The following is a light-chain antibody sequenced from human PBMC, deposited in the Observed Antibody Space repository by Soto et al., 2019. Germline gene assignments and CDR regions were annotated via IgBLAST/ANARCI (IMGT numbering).Light chain of an antibody. CDR2: GAS. V-gene: IGKV3-20*01. CDR1: QSVSNSY. J-gene: IGKJ1*01. CDR3: QQYGGSPWT. Sequence: EIVLTQSPGTLSLSPGERATLSCRASQSVSNSYLAWYQQKPGQAPRLLIYGASSRATGIPDRFSGSGSGRDFALTISRLKPEDFAVYHCQQYGGSPWTFGQGTKVEIK.